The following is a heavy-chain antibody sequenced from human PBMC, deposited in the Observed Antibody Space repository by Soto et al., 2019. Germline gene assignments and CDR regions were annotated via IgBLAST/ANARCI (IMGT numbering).Heavy chain of an antibody. CDR3: VREDTSMAFDP. CDR1: GDSITSDGYY. D-gene: IGHD5-18*01. V-gene: IGHV4-31*03. J-gene: IGHJ5*02. CDR2: IYYIGST. Sequence: SETLSLTCTVSGDSITSDGYYWSWIRQHPGKGLEWIAYIYYIGSTYYNPSLKSRVTISVDPSKNQFSLKLRSVTAADTAVYYCVREDTSMAFDPWGQGTLVTVSS.